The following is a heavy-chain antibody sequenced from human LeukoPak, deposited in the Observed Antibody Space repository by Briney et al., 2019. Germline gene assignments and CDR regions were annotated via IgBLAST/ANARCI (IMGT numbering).Heavy chain of an antibody. D-gene: IGHD6-19*01. CDR3: ARDRGSSGWYEFDY. CDR2: IKPDGSEK. Sequence: PGGSLRLSCAASGFTFNSHRMSWLPEAPGKALEGVASIKPDGSEKYYVDSVKGRFTISRDSAKSSLYLQMNTLRAEDTAVYYCARDRGSSGWYEFDYWGQGTLVTFSS. CDR1: GFTFNSHR. V-gene: IGHV3-7*01. J-gene: IGHJ4*02.